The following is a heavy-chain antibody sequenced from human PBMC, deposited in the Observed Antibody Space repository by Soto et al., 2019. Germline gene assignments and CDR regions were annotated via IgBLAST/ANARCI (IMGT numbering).Heavy chain of an antibody. V-gene: IGHV5-51*01. CDR3: ARHYDFWSGYYVYYYGMDV. CDR2: LFPGDSDT. Sequence: GESLKISCQTSGYSFSNYWIGWVRQMPGKGLAWMGILFPGDSDTRYSPSFQGQVTISADKSISTAYLQWSSLKASDTAMYYCARHYDFWSGYYVYYYGMDVWGQGTTVTVSS. CDR1: GYSFSNYW. D-gene: IGHD3-3*01. J-gene: IGHJ6*02.